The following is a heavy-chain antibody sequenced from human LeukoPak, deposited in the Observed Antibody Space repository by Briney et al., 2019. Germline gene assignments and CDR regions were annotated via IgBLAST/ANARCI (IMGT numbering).Heavy chain of an antibody. CDR2: ISGSGGST. D-gene: IGHD5-18*01. J-gene: IGHJ4*02. Sequence: PGGSLRLSCAASGFTFSSYAMSWVRQDPGKGLEWVSGISGSGGSTYYADSVKGRFTISRDNSKNTLDLQMNSLRAEDTALYYCAKDGCGYSVGCPLDYWGQGTLVTVSS. V-gene: IGHV3-23*01. CDR1: GFTFSSYA. CDR3: AKDGCGYSVGCPLDY.